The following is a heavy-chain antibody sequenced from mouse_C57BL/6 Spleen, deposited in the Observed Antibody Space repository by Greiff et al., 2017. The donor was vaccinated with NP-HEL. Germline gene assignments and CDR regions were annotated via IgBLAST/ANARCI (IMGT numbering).Heavy chain of an antibody. V-gene: IGHV1-22*01. CDR1: GYTFTDYN. Sequence: EVKLQESGPELVKPGASVKMSCKASGYTFTDYNMHWVKQSHGKSLEWIGYINPNNGGTSYNQKFKGKATLTVNKSSSTAYMELRSLTSEDSAVYYCARRGTVVADYWGQGTTLTVSS. D-gene: IGHD1-1*01. CDR2: INPNNGGT. CDR3: ARRGTVVADY. J-gene: IGHJ2*01.